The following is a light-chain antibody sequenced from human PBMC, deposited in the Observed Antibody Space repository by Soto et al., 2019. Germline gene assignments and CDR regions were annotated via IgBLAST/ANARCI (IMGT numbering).Light chain of an antibody. CDR1: QSISSW. Sequence: DIQMTQSPSTLSASLVDRVTITFRASQSISSWLAWYQQKPGKAPKLLIYDASSLESGVPSRFSGSGSGTEFTLTISSLQPDDFATYYCQQYNSYWTFGQGTKVDIK. V-gene: IGKV1-5*01. CDR3: QQYNSYWT. CDR2: DAS. J-gene: IGKJ1*01.